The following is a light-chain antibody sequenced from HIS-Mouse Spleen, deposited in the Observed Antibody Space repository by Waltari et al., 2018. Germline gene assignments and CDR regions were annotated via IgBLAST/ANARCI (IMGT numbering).Light chain of an antibody. J-gene: IGLJ2*01. CDR3: SSYTSSSFNVV. V-gene: IGLV2-14*03. Sequence: QSALTQPASVSGSPGQSITISCTGTSSDVGGYNYVSWYQQNPGKAPKLMIYDVSNRPEGVSNRCSGSKSGNTASLTISGLQAEDEADYYCSSYTSSSFNVVFGGGTKLTVL. CDR2: DVS. CDR1: SSDVGGYNY.